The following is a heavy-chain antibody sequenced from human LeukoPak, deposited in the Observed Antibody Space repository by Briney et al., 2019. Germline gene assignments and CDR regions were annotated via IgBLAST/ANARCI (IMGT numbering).Heavy chain of an antibody. CDR1: GFTFSSYW. V-gene: IGHV3-74*01. CDR2: INSDGSST. Sequence: PGGSLRLSCAASGFTFSSYWMHWVRQAPGKGLVWVSRINSDGSSTSYADSVKGRSTISRDNAKNALYLQMNSLRAEDTAVYYCARDRLGYCSGGSCGVFDYWGQGTLVTVSS. D-gene: IGHD2-15*01. CDR3: ARDRLGYCSGGSCGVFDY. J-gene: IGHJ4*02.